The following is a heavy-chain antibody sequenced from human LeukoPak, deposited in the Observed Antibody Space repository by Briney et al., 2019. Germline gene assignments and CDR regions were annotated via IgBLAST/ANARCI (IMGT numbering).Heavy chain of an antibody. D-gene: IGHD2-21*01. Sequence: PSETLSLTCTVSGGSFSTFYWSWIRQPPPKGLEGIGYISYTGSTNSNPSLKSRVTISVDTSKNQFSLKVTSVTAADTAVYYCARAIGIYSSSDFWGQGTLVTVSS. J-gene: IGHJ4*02. V-gene: IGHV4-59*08. CDR2: ISYTGST. CDR3: ARAIGIYSSSDF. CDR1: GGSFSTFY.